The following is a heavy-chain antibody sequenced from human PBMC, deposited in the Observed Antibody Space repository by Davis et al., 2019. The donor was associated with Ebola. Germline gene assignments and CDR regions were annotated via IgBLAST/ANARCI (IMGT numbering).Heavy chain of an antibody. CDR1: GFTFSSYG. Sequence: PGGSLRLSCAASGFTFSSYGMQWVRQAPAKGLQWVAVISFDGILKYYDDSVRGRFTISRDNSKNTLYLQMNGLRGEDTAVYYCAKDLTGGWTLDYWGLGTLVTVSS. CDR3: AKDLTGGWTLDY. CDR2: ISFDGILK. V-gene: IGHV3-30*18. J-gene: IGHJ4*02. D-gene: IGHD6-19*01.